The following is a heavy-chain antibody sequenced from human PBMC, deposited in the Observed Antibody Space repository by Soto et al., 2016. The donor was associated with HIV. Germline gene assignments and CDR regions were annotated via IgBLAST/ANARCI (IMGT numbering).Heavy chain of an antibody. V-gene: IGHV3-23*01. Sequence: EVQLLESGGGLVQPGGSLRLSCAASGFTFSSYAMSWVRQAPGKGLEWVSAISGSGGSTYYADSVKGRFTISRDNSKNTLYLQMNSLRAEDTAVYYCAKDRYSSSSPAEYFQHWGQGTLVTVSS. D-gene: IGHD6-6*01. CDR2: ISGSGGST. CDR3: AKDRYSSSSPAEYFQH. J-gene: IGHJ1*01. CDR1: GFTFSSYA.